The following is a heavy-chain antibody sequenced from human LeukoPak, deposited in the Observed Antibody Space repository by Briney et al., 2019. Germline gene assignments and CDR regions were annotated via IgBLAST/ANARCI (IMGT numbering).Heavy chain of an antibody. V-gene: IGHV5-51*01. D-gene: IGHD3-10*01. CDR2: VYPGDSDT. Sequence: GESLKISCKGFGYTFTNYWIGWVRQIPGKGLEWMGIVYPGDSDTRYSPSFQGQVTISADTSTSTAYLQWSSLEASDTAMYYCAGDFYGSGSAPDYYGMDVWGQGTTVTVSS. CDR1: GYTFTNYW. J-gene: IGHJ6*02. CDR3: AGDFYGSGSAPDYYGMDV.